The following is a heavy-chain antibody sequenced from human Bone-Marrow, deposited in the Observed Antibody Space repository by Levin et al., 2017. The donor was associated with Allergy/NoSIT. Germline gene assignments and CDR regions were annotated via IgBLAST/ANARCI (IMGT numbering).Heavy chain of an antibody. D-gene: IGHD4-23*01. CDR3: ARAIPSGGNSYYYYYMDV. CDR1: GCSISTYY. CDR2: IYYSGST. J-gene: IGHJ6*03. V-gene: IGHV4-59*01. Sequence: SETLSLTCTVSGCSISTYYWSWIRQPPEKRLEWIGYIYYSGSTKYNPSLKSRVTLLVDTSKNLFSLKLSSVTAADSAVYFCARAIPSGGNSYYYYYMDVWGKGTTVTVSS.